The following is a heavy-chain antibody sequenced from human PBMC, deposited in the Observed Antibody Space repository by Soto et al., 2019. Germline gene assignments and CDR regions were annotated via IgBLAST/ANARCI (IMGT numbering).Heavy chain of an antibody. CDR3: ASTRGSSYDY. V-gene: IGHV3-53*02. CDR2: INNGGGT. Sequence: EVQLVETGGGLIQPGGSLRLSCAASGFTVSGNYMSWVRQAPGKGLEWVSGINNGGGTYYADSVKGRFTISRDNSKNTLYLQMNSLRAEDTAVYYCASTRGSSYDYWGQGTLVTVSS. J-gene: IGHJ4*02. CDR1: GFTVSGNY. D-gene: IGHD6-6*01.